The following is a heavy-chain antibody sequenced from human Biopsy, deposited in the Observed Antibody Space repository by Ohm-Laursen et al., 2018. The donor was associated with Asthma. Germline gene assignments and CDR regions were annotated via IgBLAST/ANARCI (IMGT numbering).Heavy chain of an antibody. CDR1: IASIDTGGSSGGYS. J-gene: IGHJ4*02. V-gene: IGHV4-31*03. CDR2: IYHSADN. D-gene: IGHD6-19*01. CDR3: ARGGWQVGRFDS. Sequence: SQTLSLTCTVSIASIDTGGSSGGYSWSWIRQTPGKGLEWMGYIYHSADNYQNPSLRSRLMKSLDTSMNQFSLNLSSVTAADTALYFCARGGWQVGRFDSWGQGNLVTVSS.